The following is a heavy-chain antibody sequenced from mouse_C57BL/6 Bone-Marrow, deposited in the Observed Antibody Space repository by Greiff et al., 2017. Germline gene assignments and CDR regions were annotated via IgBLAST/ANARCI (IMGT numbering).Heavy chain of an antibody. Sequence: EVQRVESGGGLVKPGGSLKLSCAASGFTFSSYAMSWVRQTPEKRLEWVATISDGGSYTYYPDNVKGRFTISRDNAKNNLYLQMSHLKSEDTAMYYCAREGIYYYGSSPFAYWGQGTLVTVSA. CDR3: AREGIYYYGSSPFAY. D-gene: IGHD1-1*01. CDR1: GFTFSSYA. J-gene: IGHJ3*01. CDR2: ISDGGSYT. V-gene: IGHV5-4*01.